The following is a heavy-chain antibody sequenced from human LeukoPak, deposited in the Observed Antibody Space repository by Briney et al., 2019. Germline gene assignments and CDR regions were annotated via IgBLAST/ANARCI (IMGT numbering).Heavy chain of an antibody. CDR2: ISYDGRNK. CDR1: GFTFSSYA. J-gene: IGHJ4*02. CDR3: ARGWDYGDY. D-gene: IGHD5-24*01. V-gene: IGHV3-30*04. Sequence: PGRPLRLSCAASGFTFSSYAMHWVRQAPGKGLEWVAVISYDGRNKYYADSVSGRFTISRDNSKNTLYLQMNSLRAEDTAVYCCARGWDYGDYWGQGTLVTVSS.